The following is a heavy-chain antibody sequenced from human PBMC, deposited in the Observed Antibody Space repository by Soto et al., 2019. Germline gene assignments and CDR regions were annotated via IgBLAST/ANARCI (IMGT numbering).Heavy chain of an antibody. CDR3: ARDENSGSYLSIVN. CDR2: VYSSGST. J-gene: IGHJ4*02. Sequence: SETLSLTCSVSGGPLSDYYWSWIRQPPGKGLEWIGDVYSSGSTNYNSSLESRATISVDTSKNQFSLKLSSVTAAGTAVYYCARDENSGSYLSIVNWGQGTLVTVSS. CDR1: GGPLSDYY. D-gene: IGHD1-26*01. V-gene: IGHV4-4*08.